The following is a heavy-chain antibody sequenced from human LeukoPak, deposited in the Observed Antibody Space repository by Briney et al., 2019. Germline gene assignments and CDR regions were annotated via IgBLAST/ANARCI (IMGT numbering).Heavy chain of an antibody. CDR3: ARVKSVAATRWYFDY. Sequence: ASVKVSCKASGYTFTGYYMHWVRQAPGQGLEWMGWINPNSGDTNYAQKFQERVTITRDMSTSTAYMELRSLRSDDTAVYYCARVKSVAATRWYFDYWGQGTLVTVSS. V-gene: IGHV1-2*02. J-gene: IGHJ4*02. CDR1: GYTFTGYY. CDR2: INPNSGDT. D-gene: IGHD2-15*01.